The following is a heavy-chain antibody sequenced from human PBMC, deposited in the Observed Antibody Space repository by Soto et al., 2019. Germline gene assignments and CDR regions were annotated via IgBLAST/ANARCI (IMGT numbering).Heavy chain of an antibody. CDR1: GYTFTSYG. Sequence: QVQLVQSGAEVKKPGASVKVSCKASGYTFTSYGISWVRQAPGQGLEWMGWISAYNGNTNYAQKLQGRVTMTTDTSTSKAYMELRSLRSDDTAVYYCAREGAHIVATADYSYYGMDVWGQGTTVTVSS. CDR3: AREGAHIVATADYSYYGMDV. V-gene: IGHV1-18*01. J-gene: IGHJ6*02. CDR2: ISAYNGNT. D-gene: IGHD5-12*01.